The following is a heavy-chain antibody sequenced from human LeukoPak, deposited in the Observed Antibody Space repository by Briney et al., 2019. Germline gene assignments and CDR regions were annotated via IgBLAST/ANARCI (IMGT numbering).Heavy chain of an antibody. D-gene: IGHD5-24*01. CDR3: EREGDGHNNYFDY. Sequence: TGGSLRLSCAASGFTFSNYWMHWVRQVPGKGRLWVSRISTDGSSTSYADSVKGRITISRDNAKNTLYLQMNSLRAEDAAVYYCEREGDGHNNYFDYWGQGTLVTVSS. CDR2: ISTDGSST. V-gene: IGHV3-74*01. CDR1: GFTFSNYW. J-gene: IGHJ4*02.